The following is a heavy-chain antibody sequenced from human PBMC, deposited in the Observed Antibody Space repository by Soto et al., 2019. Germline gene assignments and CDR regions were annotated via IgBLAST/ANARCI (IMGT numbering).Heavy chain of an antibody. CDR3: ARDGYNRGRTAHAFDI. V-gene: IGHV3-30-3*01. D-gene: IGHD5-12*01. J-gene: IGHJ3*02. Sequence: PGGSLRLSCAASGFTFSSYAMHWVRQAPGKGLEWVAAISYDGSNKYYADSVKGRFTISRDNSKNTLYLQMNSLRAEDTAVYYCARDGYNRGRTAHAFDIWGQGTMVTVSS. CDR2: ISYDGSNK. CDR1: GFTFSSYA.